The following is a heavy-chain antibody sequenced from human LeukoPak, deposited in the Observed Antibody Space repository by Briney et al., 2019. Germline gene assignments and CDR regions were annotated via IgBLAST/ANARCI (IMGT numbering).Heavy chain of an antibody. CDR2: INHSGST. V-gene: IGHV4-34*01. Sequence: PSETLSLTCAVYGGSFSGYYWSWIRQPPGKGLEWIGEINHSGSTNYNPSLKSRVTISVDTSKNQFSLKLSSATAADTAVYYCARGRSVLLGRSGYYGGWGQGTLVTVSS. J-gene: IGHJ4*02. D-gene: IGHD3-22*01. CDR1: GGSFSGYY. CDR3: ARGRSVLLGRSGYYGG.